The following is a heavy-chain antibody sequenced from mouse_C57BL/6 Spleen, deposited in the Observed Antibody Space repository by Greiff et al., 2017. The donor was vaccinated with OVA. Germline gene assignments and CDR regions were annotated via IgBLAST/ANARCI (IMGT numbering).Heavy chain of an antibody. V-gene: IGHV1-15*01. J-gene: IGHJ3*01. CDR3: TRWGYGYDDQFAY. CDR2: IDPETGGT. D-gene: IGHD2-2*01. CDR1: GYTFTDYE. Sequence: VKLQQSGAELVRPGASVTLSCKASGYTFTDYEMHWVKQTPVHGLEWIGAIDPETGGTAYNQKFKGKAILTADKSSSTAYMELRSLTSEDSAVYYCTRWGYGYDDQFAYWGQGTLVTVSA.